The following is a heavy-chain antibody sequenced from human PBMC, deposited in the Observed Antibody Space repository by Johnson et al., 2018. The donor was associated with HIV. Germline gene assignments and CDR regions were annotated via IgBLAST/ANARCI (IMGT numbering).Heavy chain of an antibody. CDR1: GFSFTKYV. CDR3: TREGGGHDYGDRDAFDI. Sequence: VQLVESGGGVVQPGRSLRLSCAASGFSFTKYVMHWVRQAPGKGLEWVSAISGSGGSTYYADSVKGQFTISRDNSKNTLYLQMNSLTADDTAVYYCTREGGGHDYGDRDAFDIWGQGTMVTVSS. V-gene: IGHV3-23*04. CDR2: ISGSGGST. D-gene: IGHD4-17*01. J-gene: IGHJ3*02.